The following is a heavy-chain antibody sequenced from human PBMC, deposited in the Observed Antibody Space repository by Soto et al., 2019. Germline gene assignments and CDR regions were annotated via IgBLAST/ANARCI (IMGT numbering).Heavy chain of an antibody. CDR2: IYYSGST. CDR1: GGSISSYY. CDR3: SREAGSSSCYRWLDP. J-gene: IGHJ5*02. D-gene: IGHD6-13*01. V-gene: IGHV4-59*01. Sequence: PSETLSLTCTVSGGSISSYYWSWIRQPPGKGLEWIGYIYYSGSTNYNPSLKSRVTISVDTSKNQFSLKLSSVTAADTAVYYCSREAGSSSCYRWLDPWGQGTMVTV.